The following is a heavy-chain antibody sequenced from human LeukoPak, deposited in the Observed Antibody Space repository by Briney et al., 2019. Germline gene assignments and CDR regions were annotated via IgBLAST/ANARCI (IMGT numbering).Heavy chain of an antibody. CDR2: INPNSGGT. Sequence: ASVKVSCKAPGYTFTGYYMHWVRQAPGQGLGWMGRINPNSGGTNYAQKFQGRVTMTRDTSISTAYMELSRLRSDDTAVYYCARTSHYDILTGYLVYYFDYWGQGTLVTVSS. V-gene: IGHV1-2*06. D-gene: IGHD3-9*01. CDR1: GYTFTGYY. J-gene: IGHJ4*02. CDR3: ARTSHYDILTGYLVYYFDY.